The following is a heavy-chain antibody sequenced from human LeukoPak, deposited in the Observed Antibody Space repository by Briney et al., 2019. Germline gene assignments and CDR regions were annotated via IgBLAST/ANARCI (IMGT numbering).Heavy chain of an antibody. J-gene: IGHJ4*02. Sequence: PSETLSLTCTVSGASISTYYWSWIRQPAGKGLEWIGRIYTGGTTNYNPSLTSRVTMSVDTSKNQFYLKLTSVTTADTAVYFCVRGLHYSSSWRFDYRGQGSLVTVSS. CDR3: VRGLHYSSSWRFDY. V-gene: IGHV4-4*07. CDR2: IYTGGTT. D-gene: IGHD6-13*01. CDR1: GASISTYY.